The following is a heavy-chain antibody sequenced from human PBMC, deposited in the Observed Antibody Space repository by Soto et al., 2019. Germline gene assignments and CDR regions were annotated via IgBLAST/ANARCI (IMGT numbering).Heavy chain of an antibody. CDR1: GGSISSYY. CDR2: FSYSGST. J-gene: IGHJ5*02. Sequence: SETLSLTGTVSGGSISSYYWSCIRQPPGKGLEWIGYFSYSGSTNYNPSLKSRVTISVDTSKNQFSLKLSSVTAADTAADYCARGSGVLTYYYDSSGENWFDPWGQGTLVTV. D-gene: IGHD3-22*01. CDR3: ARGSGVLTYYYDSSGENWFDP. V-gene: IGHV4-59*01.